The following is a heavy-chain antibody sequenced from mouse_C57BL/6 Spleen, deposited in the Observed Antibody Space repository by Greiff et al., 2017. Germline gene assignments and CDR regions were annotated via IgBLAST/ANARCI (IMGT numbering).Heavy chain of an antibody. CDR1: GFTFTDYY. V-gene: IGHV7-3*01. Sequence: EVKLMESGGGLVQPGGSLSLSCAASGFTFTDYYMSWVRQPPGKALEWLGFIRNKANGYTTEYSASVKGRFTISRDNSPSILYLQMNALRAEDSATYYCARYKRSDDGYYGYFDYWGQGTTLTVSS. CDR2: IRNKANGYTT. J-gene: IGHJ2*01. CDR3: ARYKRSDDGYYGYFDY. D-gene: IGHD2-3*01.